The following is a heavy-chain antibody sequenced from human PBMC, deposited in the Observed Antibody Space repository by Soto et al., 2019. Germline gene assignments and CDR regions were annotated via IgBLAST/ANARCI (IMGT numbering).Heavy chain of an antibody. CDR3: AKGQGYYNSSDFDY. J-gene: IGHJ4*02. D-gene: IGHD1-1*01. CDR2: ISGSGSRT. V-gene: IGHV3-23*01. CDR1: GFTFSSYA. Sequence: EVQLLESGGGLLQPGGSLRLSCAASGFTFSSYAMSWVRRAPGGGLEWVSGISGSGSRTTHADSVKGRFTISRDSSKNTLFLPMSSLRAEDTAVYYCAKGQGYYNSSDFDYWGQGTLVTVSS.